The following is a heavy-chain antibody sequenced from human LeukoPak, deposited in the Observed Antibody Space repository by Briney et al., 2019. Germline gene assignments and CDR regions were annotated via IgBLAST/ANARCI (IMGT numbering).Heavy chain of an antibody. CDR2: INTNTGNP. J-gene: IGHJ4*02. D-gene: IGHD6-13*01. V-gene: IGHV7-4-1*02. CDR1: GYTFTSYA. Sequence: ASVKVSCTASGYTFTSYAMNWVRQAPGQGLERMGWINTNTGNPTYAQGFTGRFVFSLDTSVSTAYLQISSLKAEDTAVYYCARAIAAAGTVYFDYWGQGTLVTVSS. CDR3: ARAIAAAGTVYFDY.